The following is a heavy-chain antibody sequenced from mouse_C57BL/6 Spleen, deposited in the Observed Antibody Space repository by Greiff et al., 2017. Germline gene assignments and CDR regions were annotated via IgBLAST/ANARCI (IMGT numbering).Heavy chain of an antibody. Sequence: VQLQQPGAELVKPGASVKMSCKASGYTFTSYWITWVKQRPGQGLEWIGDIYPGSGSTNYNEKFKSKATLTVDTSSSTAYMQLSSLTSEDSAVYYCARGITTVQGDYFDYWGQGTTLTVSS. D-gene: IGHD1-1*01. J-gene: IGHJ2*01. V-gene: IGHV1-55*01. CDR1: GYTFTSYW. CDR3: ARGITTVQGDYFDY. CDR2: IYPGSGST.